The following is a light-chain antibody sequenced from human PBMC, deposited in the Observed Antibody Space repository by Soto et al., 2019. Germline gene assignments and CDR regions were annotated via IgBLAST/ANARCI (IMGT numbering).Light chain of an antibody. Sequence: QSVLTQPPSVSAAPGQKVTISCSGSSSNIGNNYVSWYQQLPGTAPKLLIYDNNERPSGIPDRFSGSKSGTSATLGITGLQTGDEADYYCGTWDSSLSAGLFGGGTKVTVL. J-gene: IGLJ2*01. CDR3: GTWDSSLSAGL. CDR1: SSNIGNNY. V-gene: IGLV1-51*01. CDR2: DNN.